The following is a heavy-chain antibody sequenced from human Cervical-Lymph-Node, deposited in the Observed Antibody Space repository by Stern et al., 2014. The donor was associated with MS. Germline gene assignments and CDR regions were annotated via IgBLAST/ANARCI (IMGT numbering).Heavy chain of an antibody. D-gene: IGHD6-19*01. CDR3: ARPNDSSGLFDQ. CDR2: ISPNTGDP. V-gene: IGHV7-4-1*02. CDR1: GYTFNNYA. Sequence: DQLVESGSELKKPGASVKVSCKASGYTFNNYAMHWVRQAPGQGPEWMGWISPNTGDPDYAQGFTGRFGFSMDTSVSTAYLQITSLKAEDTAVYYCARPNDSSGLFDQWGQGTLVTVSS. J-gene: IGHJ5*02.